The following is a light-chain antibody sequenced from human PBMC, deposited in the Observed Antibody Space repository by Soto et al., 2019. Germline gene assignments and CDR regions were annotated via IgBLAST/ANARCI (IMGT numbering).Light chain of an antibody. CDR3: QQYDNSPPYT. CDR2: GAS. J-gene: IGKJ2*01. Sequence: EIVLTQSPGTLSLSPGERATLSCRASQTVRNNYLAWYQQKPGQAPRLLIYGASSRATGIPDRFSGSGSGTDFTLTISRLEPEDFAVYYCQQYDNSPPYTFGQGTKLEIK. CDR1: QTVRNNY. V-gene: IGKV3-20*01.